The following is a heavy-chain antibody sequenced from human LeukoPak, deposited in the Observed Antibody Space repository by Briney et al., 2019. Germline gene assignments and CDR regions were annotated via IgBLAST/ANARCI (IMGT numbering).Heavy chain of an antibody. J-gene: IGHJ4*02. CDR3: ARDRKQQWLVPYY. CDR1: GFTFSSYA. Sequence: PGGSLRLSCAASGFTFSSYAMHWVRQAPGKGLEWVAVISYDGNNKYYADSVKGRFTISRDNSKNTLYLQMNSLRAEDTAVYYCARDRKQQWLVPYYWGQGTLVTVSS. V-gene: IGHV3-30-3*01. D-gene: IGHD6-19*01. CDR2: ISYDGNNK.